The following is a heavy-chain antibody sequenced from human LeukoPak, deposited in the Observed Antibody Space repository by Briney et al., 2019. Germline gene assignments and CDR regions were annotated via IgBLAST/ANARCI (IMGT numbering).Heavy chain of an antibody. D-gene: IGHD2-2*01. CDR3: ARLNASYQLGRGYYYYMDV. J-gene: IGHJ6*03. CDR1: SSSITSYY. CDR2: IYYSGST. Sequence: PSETLSLTCSVSSSSITSYYWSWIRQPPGKGLEWIGYIYYSGSTNYNPSLKSRVTISVDTSKNQFSLKLSSVTAADTAVYYCARLNASYQLGRGYYYYMDVWGKGTTVTVSS. V-gene: IGHV4-59*08.